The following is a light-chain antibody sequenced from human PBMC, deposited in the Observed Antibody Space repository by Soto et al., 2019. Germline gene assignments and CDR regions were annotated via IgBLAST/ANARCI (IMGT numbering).Light chain of an antibody. CDR2: GAS. CDR1: ESVGSSL. V-gene: IGKV3-20*01. J-gene: IGKJ1*01. Sequence: DIGLSECPVTLSFSPGGRSTLSCMSSESVGSSLLAWYQQKPGQAPRLLFYGASNRATAIPDRFSGSGFGTDFTLTITRLEPEDFAVYYCQQYGDSPPTFGPVTKVDI. CDR3: QQYGDSPPT.